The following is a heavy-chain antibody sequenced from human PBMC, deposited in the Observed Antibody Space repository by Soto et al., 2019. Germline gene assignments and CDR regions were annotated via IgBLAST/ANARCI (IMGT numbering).Heavy chain of an antibody. CDR2: IRSKASNYAT. J-gene: IGHJ4*02. D-gene: IGHD2-15*01. V-gene: IGHV3-73*01. CDR3: TRLEDTVGVVASYDY. CDR1: GFTFSGSG. Sequence: GGSLRLSCAASGFTFSGSGVHWVRQASGKGLEWVGRIRSKASNYATAYAASVKGRFTVSRDDSKNMAYLQMDSLKPEDTAVYYCTRLEDTVGVVASYDYWGQGTQVTVSS.